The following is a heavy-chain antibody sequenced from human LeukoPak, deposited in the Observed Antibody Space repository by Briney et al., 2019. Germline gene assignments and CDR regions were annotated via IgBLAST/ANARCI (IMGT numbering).Heavy chain of an antibody. J-gene: IGHJ6*02. CDR1: GGSISSYY. D-gene: IGHD3-10*01. CDR3: ARYYGSGSYDLPYYYYGMDV. Sequence: PSETLSLTCTVSGGSISSYYWSWIRQPPGKGLEWIGYIYYSGSTNYNPSLKRRVTISVDTSKNQFSLKLSYVTAADTAVYYCARYYGSGSYDLPYYYYGMDVWGQGTTVTVSS. V-gene: IGHV4-59*01. CDR2: IYYSGST.